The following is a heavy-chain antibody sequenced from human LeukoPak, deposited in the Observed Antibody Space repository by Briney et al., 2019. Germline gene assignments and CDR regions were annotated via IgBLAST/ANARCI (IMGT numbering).Heavy chain of an antibody. CDR1: GGSIGSSRYY. D-gene: IGHD3-16*01. CDR3: ARTVQSLLWGFDY. J-gene: IGHJ4*02. Sequence: TLSLTCTVSGGSIGSSRYYWGWIRQPPGKALEWLARIDWDDDKYYSTSLKTRLTISKDTSKNQVVLSMTNMDPVDTATYYCARTVQSLLWGFDYWGQGTLVTVSS. V-gene: IGHV2-70*11. CDR2: IDWDDDK.